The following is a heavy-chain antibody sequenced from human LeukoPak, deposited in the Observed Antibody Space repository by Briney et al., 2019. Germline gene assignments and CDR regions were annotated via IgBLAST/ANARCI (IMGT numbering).Heavy chain of an antibody. Sequence: GGSLRLSCAVSGFTFTSYWMNWVRQAPGKGLEWVASIRQDGGERSYVDSVKGRCTISRDNTKNSLYLQMSSLRAEDTAVYYCARDGTAAGLYFDLWGQGTLVTVSS. V-gene: IGHV3-7*01. J-gene: IGHJ4*01. CDR1: GFTFTSYW. D-gene: IGHD6-13*01. CDR3: ARDGTAAGLYFDL. CDR2: IRQDGGER.